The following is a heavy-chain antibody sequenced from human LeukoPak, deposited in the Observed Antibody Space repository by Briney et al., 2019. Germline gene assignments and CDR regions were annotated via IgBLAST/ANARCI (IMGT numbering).Heavy chain of an antibody. CDR3: ARERRFCTSTSCYCFFDY. Sequence: GGSLRLSCAASGFTFSDYAMHWVRQAPGKGLEYVSAISHNGGSTYYAHSVKGRFTISRDNSKNTLYLQLGSLRDEDMAVYYCARERRFCTSTSCYCFFDYWGQGTLVTVSS. CDR1: GFTFSDYA. D-gene: IGHD2-2*01. V-gene: IGHV3-64*01. J-gene: IGHJ4*02. CDR2: ISHNGGST.